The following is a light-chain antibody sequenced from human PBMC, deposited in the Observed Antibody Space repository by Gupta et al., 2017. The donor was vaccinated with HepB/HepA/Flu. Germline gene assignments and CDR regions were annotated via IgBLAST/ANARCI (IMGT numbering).Light chain of an antibody. CDR3: QQNQLPPRDT. CDR2: GAS. Sequence: LSPGERATLSCRASQNVNSVYLVWYQQKPGQAPRLLIYGASSRDTGIPDRFSGGGCGTDFALPISRLEQEDFAVYYCQQNQLPPRDTLGQGTKVEIK. V-gene: IGKV3-20*01. J-gene: IGKJ2*01. CDR1: QNVNSVY.